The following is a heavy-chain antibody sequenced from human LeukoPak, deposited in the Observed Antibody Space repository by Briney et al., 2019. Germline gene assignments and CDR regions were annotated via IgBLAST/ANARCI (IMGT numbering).Heavy chain of an antibody. CDR2: INPSGGST. CDR1: GGTFSSYA. D-gene: IGHD6-6*01. CDR3: ARVAARRGYYFDY. J-gene: IGHJ4*02. V-gene: IGHV1-46*01. Sequence: ASVKVSCKASGGTFSSYAISWVRQAPGQGLEWMGIINPSGGSTSYAQKFQGRVTMTRDTSTSTVYMELSSLRSEDTAVYYCARVAARRGYYFDYWGQGTLVTVSS.